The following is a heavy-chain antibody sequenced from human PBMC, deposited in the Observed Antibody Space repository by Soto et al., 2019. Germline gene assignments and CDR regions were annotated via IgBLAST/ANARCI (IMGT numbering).Heavy chain of an antibody. D-gene: IGHD3-9*01. J-gene: IGHJ6*02. Sequence: QVQLVQSGAEVKKPGASVKVSCKASGYTFTSYGISWVRQAPGQGLEWMGWISAYNGNTNYAQKLQGRVTMTTDTSTSTAYMELRSLRSDDTAVYYCARWEEKNFDWLLYPLDYGMDVWGQGTTVTVSS. V-gene: IGHV1-18*01. CDR1: GYTFTSYG. CDR2: ISAYNGNT. CDR3: ARWEEKNFDWLLYPLDYGMDV.